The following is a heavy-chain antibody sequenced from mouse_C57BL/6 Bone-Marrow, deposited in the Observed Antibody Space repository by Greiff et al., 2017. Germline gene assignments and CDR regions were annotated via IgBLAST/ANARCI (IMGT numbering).Heavy chain of an antibody. V-gene: IGHV7-1*01. CDR3: ARRAYSNDWYLDF. CDR2: SRNKANDYTT. D-gene: IGHD2-5*01. CDR1: GFTFSDFY. J-gene: IGHJ1*03. Sequence: EVKVVESGGGLVQSGRSLRLSCATSGFTFSDFYMEWVRQAPGKGLEWIAASRNKANDYTTEYSTSVKGRFIVSREASQSILFLQMNALRAEDNAIFYYARRAYSNDWYLDFWGTGTTVTVSS.